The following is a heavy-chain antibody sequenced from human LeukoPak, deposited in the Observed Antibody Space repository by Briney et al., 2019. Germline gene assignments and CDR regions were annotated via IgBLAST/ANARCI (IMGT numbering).Heavy chain of an antibody. CDR1: GFTFSSYS. D-gene: IGHD1-20*01. Sequence: GGSLRLSCAASGFTFSSYSMSRVRQAPGKGLEWVSSISSSSSYIYYADSVKGRFTISRDNAKNSLYLQMNSLRAEDTAVYYCARATYNWNDVWGFAFDIWGQGTMVTVSS. V-gene: IGHV3-21*01. CDR3: ARATYNWNDVWGFAFDI. CDR2: ISSSSSYI. J-gene: IGHJ3*02.